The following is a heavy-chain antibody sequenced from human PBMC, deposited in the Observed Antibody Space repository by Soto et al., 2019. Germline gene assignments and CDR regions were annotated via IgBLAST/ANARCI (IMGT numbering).Heavy chain of an antibody. CDR2: ISGSGGST. Sequence: EVQLLESGGGLVQPGGSLRLSCAASGFTFSSYAMSWVRQAPGKGLEWVSAISGSGGSTYYADSVKGRFTISRDNSKNSLYLQMNSLSAEDTAVYYCAKATYYDFWSGYPCPFDSWGQGTLVAVSS. D-gene: IGHD3-3*01. J-gene: IGHJ4*02. V-gene: IGHV3-23*01. CDR3: AKATYYDFWSGYPCPFDS. CDR1: GFTFSSYA.